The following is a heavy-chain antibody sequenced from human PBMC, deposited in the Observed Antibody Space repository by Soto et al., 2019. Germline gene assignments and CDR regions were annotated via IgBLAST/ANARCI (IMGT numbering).Heavy chain of an antibody. J-gene: IGHJ4*02. D-gene: IGHD2-15*01. Sequence: QVQLVESGGGVVQPGRSLRFACAASGFTFSSYGMHWVRQAPGKGLEWVAVVSYDGSNKYYADSVKGRFTISRDNSKNTLYLQMTSLRAEDTAVYYCAKDRGRVVVAAPPDYWGQGTLVTVSS. CDR3: AKDRGRVVVAAPPDY. CDR2: VSYDGSNK. V-gene: IGHV3-30*18. CDR1: GFTFSSYG.